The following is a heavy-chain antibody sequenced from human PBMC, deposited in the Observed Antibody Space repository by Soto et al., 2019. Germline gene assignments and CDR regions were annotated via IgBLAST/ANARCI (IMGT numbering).Heavy chain of an antibody. CDR3: ARGSMRYSSSWYDY. CDR1: GYTFTGYY. CDR2: INPNSGGT. Sequence: GASVKVSCKASGYTFTGYYMHWVRQAPGQGLEWMGWINPNSGGTNYAQKFQGWVTMTRDTSISTAYMELSRLRSDDTAVYYCARGSMRYSSSWYDYCGQGTLVTVSS. D-gene: IGHD6-13*01. J-gene: IGHJ4*02. V-gene: IGHV1-2*04.